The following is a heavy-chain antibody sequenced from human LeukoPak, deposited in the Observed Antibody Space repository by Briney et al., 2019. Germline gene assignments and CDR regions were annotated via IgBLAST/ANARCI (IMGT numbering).Heavy chain of an antibody. CDR3: ARGSTMIVVRFDY. Sequence: GVSLRLSCAASGFTFSSYSMNWVRQAPGKGLEWVSYISSSSSSIYYADSVKGRFTISRDNAKNSLYLQVNSLRDEDTAVYYCARGSTMIVVRFDYWGQGTLVTVSS. CDR2: ISSSSSSI. D-gene: IGHD3-22*01. J-gene: IGHJ4*02. CDR1: GFTFSSYS. V-gene: IGHV3-48*02.